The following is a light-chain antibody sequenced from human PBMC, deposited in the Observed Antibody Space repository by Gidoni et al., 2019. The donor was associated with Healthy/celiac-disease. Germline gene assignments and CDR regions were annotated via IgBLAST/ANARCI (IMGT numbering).Light chain of an antibody. CDR3: QVWDSSSDQLYV. J-gene: IGLJ1*01. V-gene: IGLV3-21*04. CDR2: YDS. Sequence: SYVLTQPPSVSVAPGKTARITCGGNNIGSKSVHWYQQKPGQAPVLFIYYDSDRPSGIPERFSGSNSGNTATLTISRVEAGDEADYYCQVWDSSSDQLYVFGTGTKVTVL. CDR1: NIGSKS.